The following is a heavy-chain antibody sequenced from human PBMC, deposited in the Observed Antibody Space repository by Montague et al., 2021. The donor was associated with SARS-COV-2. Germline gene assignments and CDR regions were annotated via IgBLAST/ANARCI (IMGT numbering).Heavy chain of an antibody. Sequence: SETLSLTCTVSGGSISSSSYYWGWIRQPPGKGLEWIGSISYSGSTYYNPSLRRPVSISVDTSKNPFSLKLSSVTAADTAVYYCARFYRVLPASSFDYWGQGTLVTVSS. J-gene: IGHJ4*02. CDR2: ISYSGST. CDR3: ARFYRVLPASSFDY. D-gene: IGHD2-2*01. V-gene: IGHV4-39*01. CDR1: GGSISSSSYY.